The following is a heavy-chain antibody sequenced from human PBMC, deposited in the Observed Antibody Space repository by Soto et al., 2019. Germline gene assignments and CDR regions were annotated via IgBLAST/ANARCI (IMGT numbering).Heavy chain of an antibody. D-gene: IGHD3-9*01. V-gene: IGHV3-72*01. CDR2: TRDKPNSYTT. J-gene: IGHJ4*02. CDR1: GLTLSDQY. CDR3: GRPVTGSGHIYY. Sequence: EVQLVESGGGLVQPGGSLRLSCAASGLTLSDQYMDWVRQAPGKGLEWVGRTRDKPNSYTTEYAASVKGRFTISRDDSKNSLDLQMNSLKTEDTAVYFCGRPVTGSGHIYYWGQGTLVTVSS.